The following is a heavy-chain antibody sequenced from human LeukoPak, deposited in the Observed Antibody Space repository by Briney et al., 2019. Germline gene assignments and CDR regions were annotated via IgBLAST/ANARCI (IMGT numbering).Heavy chain of an antibody. CDR3: ASLQVRVGGTFDM. V-gene: IGHV5-51*01. CDR1: GYSFTRYW. Sequence: GESLKISCKASGYSFTRYWIGWVRQMPGKGLEWMGIIYPADSDTRYGPSFQGQVTISADKSISTAYLQWNSLKASDTAMYYCASLQVRVGGTFDMWGQGTMVTVSS. CDR2: IYPADSDT. D-gene: IGHD3-16*01. J-gene: IGHJ3*02.